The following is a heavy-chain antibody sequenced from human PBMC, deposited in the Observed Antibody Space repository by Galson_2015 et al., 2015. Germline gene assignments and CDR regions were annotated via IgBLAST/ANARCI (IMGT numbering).Heavy chain of an antibody. V-gene: IGHV3-21*01. CDR2: ISGSSTYI. CDR1: GFTFSTYS. D-gene: IGHD4-11*01. Sequence: SLRLSCAASGFTFSTYSMNWVRQAPGKGLEWVSFISGSSTYIYYADSVRGRFTISRDNAKNSLYLQMNSLRAEDTAMYYCAGPFDNYVTSWGQGTLVPVSS. J-gene: IGHJ1*01. CDR3: AGPFDNYVTS.